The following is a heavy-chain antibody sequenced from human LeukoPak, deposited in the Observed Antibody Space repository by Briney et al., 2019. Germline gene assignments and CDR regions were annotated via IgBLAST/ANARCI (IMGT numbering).Heavy chain of an antibody. CDR2: IYYSGST. D-gene: IGHD3-10*01. J-gene: IGHJ4*02. CDR3: ARDQFGGSGSYFLFDY. Sequence: SQTLSLTCTVSGGSISSGGYYWSWIRQHPGKGLEWIGYIYYSGSTYYNPSLKSRVTISVDTSKNQFSLELSSVTAADTAVYYCARDQFGGSGSYFLFDYWGQGTLVTVSS. V-gene: IGHV4-31*03. CDR1: GGSISSGGYY.